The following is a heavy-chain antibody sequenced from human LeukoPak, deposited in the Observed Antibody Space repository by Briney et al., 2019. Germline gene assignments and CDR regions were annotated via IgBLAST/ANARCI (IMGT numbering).Heavy chain of an antibody. Sequence: GASVKVSCKASGYTFTSYSISWVRQAPGQGLEWMGSISPYNGNTNYAQKLQGRVTMTTDTSTSTAYMELRSLRSDDTAVYYCARDQYDYVWGSYRPYFDYWGQGTLVTVSS. CDR3: ARDQYDYVWGSYRPYFDY. CDR1: GYTFTSYS. D-gene: IGHD3-16*02. V-gene: IGHV1-18*01. J-gene: IGHJ4*02. CDR2: ISPYNGNT.